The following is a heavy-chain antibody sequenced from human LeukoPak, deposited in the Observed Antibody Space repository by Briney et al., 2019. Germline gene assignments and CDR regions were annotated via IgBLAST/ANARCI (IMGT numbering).Heavy chain of an antibody. J-gene: IGHJ3*01. CDR1: GFTFSSFA. D-gene: IGHD3-3*01. V-gene: IGHV3-23*01. CDR3: AKGWSGYFRSPFDL. Sequence: GGSLRLSCTASGFTFSSFAMNWVRQVPGKGLEWVSVVTGDSGTIHYSDSVKGRFTISRGNSKNTLYLQMNNLRAEGTAVYYCAKGWSGYFRSPFDLWGQGTMVTVSS. CDR2: VTGDSGTI.